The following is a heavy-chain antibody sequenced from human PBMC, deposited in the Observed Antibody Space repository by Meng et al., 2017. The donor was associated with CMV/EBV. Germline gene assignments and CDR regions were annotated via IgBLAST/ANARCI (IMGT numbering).Heavy chain of an antibody. D-gene: IGHD3-10*01. J-gene: IGHJ4*02. Sequence: SLKISCAASGFTFDNYDMQWVRQAPGKGLEWVSGINWCSRNIDYADSVRGRFTISRDNAKSSLYLEMNSLRPEDTALYYCARDMGRGGRGVLFDYWGQGTPVTVSS. CDR3: ARDMGRGGRGVLFDY. CDR1: GFTFDNYD. CDR2: INWCSRNI. V-gene: IGHV3-9*01.